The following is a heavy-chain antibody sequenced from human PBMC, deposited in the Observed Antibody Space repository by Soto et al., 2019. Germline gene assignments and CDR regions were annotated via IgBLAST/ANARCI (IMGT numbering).Heavy chain of an antibody. D-gene: IGHD6-13*01. CDR3: AKGQYSSSWYGGLRFDP. Sequence: QVQLVESGGGVVQPGRSLRLSCAASGFTFSSYGMHWVRQAPGKGLEWVAVISYDGSNKYYADSVKGRFTISRDNSKNTLYLQMNSLRAEDTAVYYCAKGQYSSSWYGGLRFDPWGQGTLVTVSS. V-gene: IGHV3-30*18. J-gene: IGHJ5*02. CDR1: GFTFSSYG. CDR2: ISYDGSNK.